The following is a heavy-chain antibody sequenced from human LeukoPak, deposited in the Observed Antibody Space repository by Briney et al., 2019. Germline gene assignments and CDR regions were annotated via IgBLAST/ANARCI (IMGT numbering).Heavy chain of an antibody. Sequence: GGSLRLSCAASGFTFSSYAMSWVRQAPGKGLEWVSGISGSDYSTYYADSVKGRFTISRDNSKNTLYLQMNSLRVEDTAVYYCAKDVPLYDYGGNGLEYWGQGTLVTVSS. CDR2: ISGSDYST. V-gene: IGHV3-23*01. CDR1: GFTFSSYA. CDR3: AKDVPLYDYGGNGLEY. J-gene: IGHJ4*02. D-gene: IGHD4-23*01.